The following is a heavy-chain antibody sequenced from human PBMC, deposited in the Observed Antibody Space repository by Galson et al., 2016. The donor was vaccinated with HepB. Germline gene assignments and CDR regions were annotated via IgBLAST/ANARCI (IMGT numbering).Heavy chain of an antibody. CDR2: LYRDGLT. CDR3: ARDGRQDRGSIFDY. Sequence: SLRLSCAASGFVVSSTYMAWVRQAPGRGLERVSLLYRDGLTYYADSVKGRFTISRDNSKNTFYLQMNSLRADDTAVYYRARDGRQDRGSIFDYWGQGTLVTVSS. D-gene: IGHD6-6*01. J-gene: IGHJ4*02. CDR1: GFVVSSTY. V-gene: IGHV3-66*01.